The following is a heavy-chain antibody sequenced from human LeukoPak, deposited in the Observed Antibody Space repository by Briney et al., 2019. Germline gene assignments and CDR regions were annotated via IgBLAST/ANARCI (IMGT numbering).Heavy chain of an antibody. CDR2: TRRRGYGRTA. D-gene: IGHD6-13*01. V-gene: IGHV3-49*01. Sequence: GWSQTLSCTAYTLTYGHYAMGWTRHSQRKGRVWAGSTRRRGYGRTAKYAASEKGRFTISRDGSGNIAYVQMNSMKTEDTAVYYYTRKGYSNYWYGGGSAYWGQGTLVTVSS. CDR3: TRKGYSNYWYGGGSAY. J-gene: IGHJ4*02. CDR1: TLTYGHYA.